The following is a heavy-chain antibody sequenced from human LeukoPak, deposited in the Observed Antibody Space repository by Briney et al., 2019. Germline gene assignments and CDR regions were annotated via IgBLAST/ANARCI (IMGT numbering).Heavy chain of an antibody. V-gene: IGHV5-51*01. J-gene: IGHJ4*02. D-gene: IGHD5-18*01. CDR1: GYSFTNYW. CDR3: ARRGYSYAYYFDY. Sequence: GESLKISCKTSGYSFTNYWIGWVRQMPGKGLEWMAIIYPGGSDTRYSPSFQGQVTISADKSISTAYLQWSSLKASDTAIYYCARRGYSYAYYFDYWGQGTLVTVSS. CDR2: IYPGGSDT.